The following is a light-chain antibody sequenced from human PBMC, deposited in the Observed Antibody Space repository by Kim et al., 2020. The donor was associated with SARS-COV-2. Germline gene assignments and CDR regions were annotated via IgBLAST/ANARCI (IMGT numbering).Light chain of an antibody. CDR1: QSVSNK. V-gene: IGKV3-15*01. Sequence: VSPGESATLSCRASQSVSNKLAWYQQRPGQSPRLLIYGASTRATGIPARFSGSGSGTEFTLTISSLQSEDFAVYFCQQYNNWPPYTFGQGTKLEI. CDR2: GAS. CDR3: QQYNNWPPYT. J-gene: IGKJ2*01.